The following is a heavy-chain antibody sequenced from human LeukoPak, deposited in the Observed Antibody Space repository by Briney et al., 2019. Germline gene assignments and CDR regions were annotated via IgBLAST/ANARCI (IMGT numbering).Heavy chain of an antibody. J-gene: IGHJ4*02. D-gene: IGHD6-19*01. Sequence: GESLKISCKGSGYSFISYWIGWVRQMPGKGLEWMGIIYPGDSDTRYSPSFQGQVTISADKSISTAYLQWSSLKASDTAMYYCARQPSSRSSGWCHWGQGTLVTVSS. CDR3: ARQPSSRSSGWCH. V-gene: IGHV5-51*01. CDR1: GYSFISYW. CDR2: IYPGDSDT.